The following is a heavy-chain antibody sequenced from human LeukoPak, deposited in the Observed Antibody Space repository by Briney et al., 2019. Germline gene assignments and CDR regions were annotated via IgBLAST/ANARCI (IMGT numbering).Heavy chain of an antibody. CDR3: ARQRYSSNYYYYYMDV. V-gene: IGHV5-51*01. CDR2: IYPGDSDT. D-gene: IGHD5-18*01. Sequence: GESLKISCKGSGYSSTSYWIGWVRQMPGKGLEWMGIIYPGDSDTRYSPSFQGQVTISADKSISTAYLQWSSLKASDTAMYYCARQRYSSNYYYYYMDVWGKGTTVTVSS. CDR1: GYSSTSYW. J-gene: IGHJ6*03.